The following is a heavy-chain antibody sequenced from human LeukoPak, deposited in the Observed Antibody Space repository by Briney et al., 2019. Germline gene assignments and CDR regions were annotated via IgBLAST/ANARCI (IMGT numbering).Heavy chain of an antibody. CDR1: GYTFTGYF. D-gene: IGHD3-10*01. J-gene: IGHJ4*02. CDR3: ARDSFALFGIVMVRGVLLPNFDY. V-gene: IGHV1-2*02. CDR2: INPNSGDT. Sequence: GASVKVSCKASGYTFTGYFMHWVRQAPGQGLEWMGWINPNSGDTNYAQKLQGRVTMTTDTSTSTAYMELRSLRSDDTAVYYCARDSFALFGIVMVRGVLLPNFDYWGQGTLVTVSS.